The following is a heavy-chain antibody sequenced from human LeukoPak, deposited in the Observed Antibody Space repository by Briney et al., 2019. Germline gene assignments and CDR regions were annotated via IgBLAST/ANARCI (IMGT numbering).Heavy chain of an antibody. V-gene: IGHV4-38-2*01. CDR1: GFTFSSYA. J-gene: IGHJ4*02. D-gene: IGHD6-13*01. Sequence: GSLRLSCAASGFTFSSYAMSWVRQPPGKGLEWIGSIYYSGSTYYNPSLKSRVTISVDTSKNQFSLKLSPVTAADTAVYYCAGTSSSWSTFDYWGQGTLVTVSS. CDR3: AGTSSSWSTFDY. CDR2: IYYSGST.